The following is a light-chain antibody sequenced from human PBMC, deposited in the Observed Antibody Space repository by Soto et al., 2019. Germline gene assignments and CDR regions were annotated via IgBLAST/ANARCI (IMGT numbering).Light chain of an antibody. Sequence: SYELTQPPSVSVSPGQTARITCYGDKLGDKYACWYQQKPGQPPVVVIYQDSKRPSGIPERFSGSNSGNTATLTISGTQAMDEADYYCQAWDSSTDVVFGGGTKLTVL. J-gene: IGLJ2*01. CDR3: QAWDSSTDVV. CDR1: KLGDKY. CDR2: QDS. V-gene: IGLV3-1*01.